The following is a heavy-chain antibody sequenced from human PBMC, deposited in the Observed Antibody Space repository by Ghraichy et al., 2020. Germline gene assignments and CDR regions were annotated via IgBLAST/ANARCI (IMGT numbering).Heavy chain of an antibody. J-gene: IGHJ6*03. D-gene: IGHD2-2*01. CDR2: IRYDGSNK. CDR3: AKGGKDIVVVPAARNYYYYMDV. Sequence: GGSLRLSCAASGFTFSSYGMHWVRQAPGKGLEWVAFIRYDGSNKYYADSVKGRFTISRDNSKNTLYLQMNSLKAEDTAVYYCAKGGKDIVVVPAARNYYYYMDVWGKVTAATVFS. CDR1: GFTFSSYG. V-gene: IGHV3-30*02.